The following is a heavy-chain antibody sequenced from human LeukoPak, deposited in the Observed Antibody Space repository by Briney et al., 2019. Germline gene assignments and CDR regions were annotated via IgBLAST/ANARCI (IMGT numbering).Heavy chain of an antibody. CDR2: IRYDGSNK. CDR3: ASILTGIFDY. Sequence: GGSLRLSCAASGFTFSSYGMHWVRQAPGKGLEWVAFIRYDGSNKYYADSVKGRFTISRDNSKNTLYLQMNSLGAEDTAVYYCASILTGIFDYWGQGTLVTVSS. V-gene: IGHV3-30*02. CDR1: GFTFSSYG. J-gene: IGHJ4*02. D-gene: IGHD3-9*01.